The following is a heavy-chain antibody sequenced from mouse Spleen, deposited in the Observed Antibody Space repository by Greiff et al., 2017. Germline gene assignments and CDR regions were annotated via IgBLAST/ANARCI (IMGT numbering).Heavy chain of an antibody. CDR1: GYSFTGYY. V-gene: IGHV1-43*01. CDR3: ARNLAY. J-gene: IGHJ3*01. Sequence: EVKLQESGPELVKPGASVKISCKASGYSFTGYYMHWVKQSSEKSLEWIGEINPSTGGTSYNQKFKGKATLTVDKSSSTAYMQLKSLTSEDSAVYYCARNLAYWGQGTLVTVSA. CDR2: INPSTGGT.